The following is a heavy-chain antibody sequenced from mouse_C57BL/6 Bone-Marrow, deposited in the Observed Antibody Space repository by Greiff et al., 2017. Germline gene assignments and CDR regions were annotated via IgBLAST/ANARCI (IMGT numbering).Heavy chain of an antibody. Sequence: QVQLQQPGAELVRPGTSVKLSCKASGYTFTSYWMHWVKQRPGQGLEWIGVIDPSDSYTNYNQKFKGTATLTVDTSSSTAYMQLSSLTSEDSAVYYCARSRYSNTNAMDDWGQGTSVTVSS. J-gene: IGHJ4*01. D-gene: IGHD2-5*01. CDR1: GYTFTSYW. V-gene: IGHV1-59*01. CDR2: IDPSDSYT. CDR3: ARSRYSNTNAMDD.